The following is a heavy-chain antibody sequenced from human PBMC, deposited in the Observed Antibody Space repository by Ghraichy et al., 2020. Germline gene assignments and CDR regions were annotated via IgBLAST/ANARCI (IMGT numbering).Heavy chain of an antibody. D-gene: IGHD2-2*01. CDR3: ARLYCSSSSCAHFQH. V-gene: IGHV4-59*02. Sequence: SETLSLTCTVSGDSVTGYYWAWIRQPPGKGLEWIGFIHYSGRTTYNSYLKSRLTISVDSSKDQVSLKLASVSTADTAVYYCARLYCSSSSCAHFQHWGQGTLVTVSS. CDR1: GDSVTGYY. J-gene: IGHJ1*01. CDR2: IHYSGRT.